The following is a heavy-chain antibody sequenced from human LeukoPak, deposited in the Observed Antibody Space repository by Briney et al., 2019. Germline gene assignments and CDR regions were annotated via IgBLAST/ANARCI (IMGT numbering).Heavy chain of an antibody. J-gene: IGHJ6*02. CDR2: ISGSGGST. Sequence: GGSLRLSCAASGFTFSSYAMSWVRQAPGQGLEWVSAISGSGGSTYYADSVKGRFTISRDNSKNTLYLQMNSLRAEDTAVYYCAKAGDFGYYYYGMDVWGQGTTVTVSS. CDR1: GFTFSSYA. CDR3: AKAGDFGYYYYGMDV. D-gene: IGHD3-16*01. V-gene: IGHV3-23*01.